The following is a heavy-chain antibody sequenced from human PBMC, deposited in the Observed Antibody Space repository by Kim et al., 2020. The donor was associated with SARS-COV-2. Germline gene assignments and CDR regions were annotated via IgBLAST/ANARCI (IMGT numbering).Heavy chain of an antibody. Sequence: SETLSLTCSVSGDSIGSFYWSWIRQPPGKGLEWIGYVYHSGTPNFSPSFNSRVTLSVDMAKNQFSLTLRSVTAADTAFYYCARETIGYGVLPDGGEGTL. V-gene: IGHV4-59*01. D-gene: IGHD3-10*01. CDR3: ARETIGYGVLPD. J-gene: IGHJ1*01. CDR1: GDSIGSFY. CDR2: VYHSGTP.